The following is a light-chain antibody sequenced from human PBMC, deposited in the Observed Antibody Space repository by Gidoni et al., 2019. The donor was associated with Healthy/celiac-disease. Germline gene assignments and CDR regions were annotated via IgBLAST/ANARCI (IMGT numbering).Light chain of an antibody. CDR2: GAS. V-gene: IGKV3-20*01. CDR3: QQYGSSRT. Sequence: EILLTQSPGTLSLSPGERATLSCRASQSVSSSYLAWYQQKPGQAPRLLIDGASSRATGIPDRFSGSGSGTDFTLTISRLEPEDFAVYYCQQYGSSRTFGQGTKLEIK. CDR1: QSVSSSY. J-gene: IGKJ2*01.